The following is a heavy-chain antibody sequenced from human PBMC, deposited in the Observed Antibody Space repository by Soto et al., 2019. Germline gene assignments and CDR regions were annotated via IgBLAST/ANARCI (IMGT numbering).Heavy chain of an antibody. J-gene: IGHJ4*02. CDR3: ARAPGGGSDPPGYFDY. CDR1: GFTFSSYA. CDR2: ISYDGSNK. D-gene: IGHD3-16*01. V-gene: IGHV3-30-3*01. Sequence: QVQLVESGGGVVQPGRSLRLSCAASGFTFSSYAMHWVRQAPGKGLEWVAVISYDGSNKYYADSVKGRFTISRDNSKNTLYLQMNSLRSEDTAVYYCARAPGGGSDPPGYFDYWGQGTLVTVSS.